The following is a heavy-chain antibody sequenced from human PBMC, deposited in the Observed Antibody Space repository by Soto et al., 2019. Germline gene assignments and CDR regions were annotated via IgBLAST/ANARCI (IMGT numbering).Heavy chain of an antibody. D-gene: IGHD1-1*01. Sequence: QVHLVQSGAEVKKPGASVKVSFKASGYTFTSYGITWVRQDPGQGLEWMGWISAHNGDTDYAQKLQGRAIVTRETSTSTDAMELRNLRSDDTAVYYCARWRYGDYWGQGALVTVSS. CDR2: ISAHNGDT. J-gene: IGHJ4*02. V-gene: IGHV1-18*01. CDR3: ARWRYGDY. CDR1: GYTFTSYG.